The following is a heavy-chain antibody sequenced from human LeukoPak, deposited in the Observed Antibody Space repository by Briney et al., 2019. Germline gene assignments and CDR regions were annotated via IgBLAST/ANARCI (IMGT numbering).Heavy chain of an antibody. J-gene: IGHJ6*03. D-gene: IGHD2/OR15-2a*01. CDR2: LIPIFGTA. Sequence: SVKVSCKASGGTFSSYAISWVRQAPGQGLEWMGRLIPIFGTANYAQKFQGRVTITTDESTSTAYMELSSLRSEDTAVYYCARNLKEYDYYYYYMDVWGKGTTVIVSS. CDR1: GGTFSSYA. V-gene: IGHV1-69*05. CDR3: ARNLKEYDYYYYYMDV.